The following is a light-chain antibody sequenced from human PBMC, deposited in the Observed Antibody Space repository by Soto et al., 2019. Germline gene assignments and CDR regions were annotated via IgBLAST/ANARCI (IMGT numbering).Light chain of an antibody. CDR1: QSVSHNY. J-gene: IGKJ1*01. V-gene: IGKV3-20*01. Sequence: IVLTQFPGTLSLCPGERATLSCRASQSVSHNYLAWYQQKPGQAPRLLIYGASNRATAIPDTFSRRGSGTDITLATTRQEPEDFAVYYCQQYGTSGTLGQGTKVDIK. CDR3: QQYGTSGT. CDR2: GAS.